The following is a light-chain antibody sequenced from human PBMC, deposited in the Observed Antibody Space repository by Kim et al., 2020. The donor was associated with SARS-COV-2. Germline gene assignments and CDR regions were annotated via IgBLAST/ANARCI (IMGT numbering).Light chain of an antibody. CDR2: KAS. CDR1: QSISSW. CDR3: QQYNTAGT. V-gene: IGKV1-5*03. Sequence: DIQMTQSPSTLSASVGDIVTITCRASQSISSWLAWYQQKPGKAPKLLIYKASSLESGVPSRFSGSGSGTEFTLTISSLQPDDFATYYCQQYNTAGTFGQGTKVDIK. J-gene: IGKJ1*01.